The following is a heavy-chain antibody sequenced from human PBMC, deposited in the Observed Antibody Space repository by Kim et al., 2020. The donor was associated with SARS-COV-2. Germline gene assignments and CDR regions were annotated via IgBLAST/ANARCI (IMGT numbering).Heavy chain of an antibody. D-gene: IGHD1-26*01. CDR1: GFTFSSYA. Sequence: GGSLRLSCAASGFTFSSYAMHWVRQAPGKGLEWVAVISYDGSNKYYADSVKGRFTISRDNSKNTLYLQMNSLRAEDTAVYYCARAPGWEPPLVYYFDYWGQGTLVTVSS. CDR3: ARAPGWEPPLVYYFDY. J-gene: IGHJ4*02. CDR2: ISYDGSNK. V-gene: IGHV3-30*04.